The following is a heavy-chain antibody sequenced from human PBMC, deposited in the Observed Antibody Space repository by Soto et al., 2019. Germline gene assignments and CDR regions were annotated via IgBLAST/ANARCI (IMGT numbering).Heavy chain of an antibody. D-gene: IGHD2-21*02. Sequence: GGSLRLSCAASGFTFSSYSMNWVRQAPGKGLEWVSSISSSSSYIYYADSVKGRFTISRDNAKNSLYLQMNSLRAEDTAVYYCAKGIVVVTASGFDYYYYYLDVWGKGTTVTVSS. CDR1: GFTFSSYS. CDR2: ISSSSSYI. CDR3: AKGIVVVTASGFDYYYYYLDV. V-gene: IGHV3-21*01. J-gene: IGHJ6*03.